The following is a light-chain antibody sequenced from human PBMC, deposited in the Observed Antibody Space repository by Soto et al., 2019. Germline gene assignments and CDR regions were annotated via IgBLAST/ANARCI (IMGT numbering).Light chain of an antibody. CDR1: SSDVGGYNY. CDR3: SSYTSSSTLE. J-gene: IGLJ1*01. V-gene: IGLV2-14*01. Sequence: QSVLTQPASVSGSPGQSITISCTGTSSDVGGYNYVSWYQQHPGKAPKLMIYDVSNRPSGVSNRFSGSKSGNTASLTISGLQAEDEADYYCSSYTSSSTLEIGTGTKVT. CDR2: DVS.